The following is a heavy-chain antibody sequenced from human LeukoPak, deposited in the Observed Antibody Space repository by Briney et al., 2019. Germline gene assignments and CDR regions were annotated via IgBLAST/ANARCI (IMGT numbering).Heavy chain of an antibody. Sequence: TSETLSLTCAVYGGPFSGYYWSWIRQPPGKGLEWIGEINHSGSTNYNPSLKSRVTISVGTSKNQFSLKLSSVTAADTAVYYCARDDCSGGSCYVAYWGQGTLVTVSS. V-gene: IGHV4-34*01. CDR3: ARDDCSGGSCYVAY. CDR1: GGPFSGYY. D-gene: IGHD2-15*01. CDR2: INHSGST. J-gene: IGHJ4*02.